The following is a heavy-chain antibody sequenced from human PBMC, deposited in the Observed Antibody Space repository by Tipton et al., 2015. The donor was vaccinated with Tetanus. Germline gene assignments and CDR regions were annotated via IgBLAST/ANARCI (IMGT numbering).Heavy chain of an antibody. D-gene: IGHD6-6*01. Sequence: SLRLSCAASGFDFSTYWMSWVRQAPGKGLEWLSSISSTTSYIYYADSVKGRFTISRDNAKNSLYLQMNSLRAEDTALYYCASGSSLDYWGQGTLVAVSS. CDR3: ASGSSLDY. J-gene: IGHJ4*02. V-gene: IGHV3-21*01. CDR1: GFDFSTYW. CDR2: ISSTTSYI.